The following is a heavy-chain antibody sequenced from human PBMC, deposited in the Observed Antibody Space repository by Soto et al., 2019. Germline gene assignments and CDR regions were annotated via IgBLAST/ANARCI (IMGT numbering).Heavy chain of an antibody. Sequence: QLQLQESGSGLVKPSQTLSLTCAVSGGSISSGGYSWSWLRQPPGTGLEWIGYIYHSGSTYYNPSLKSRVTISVDRSKNQFSLKLSSVTAADTAVYYCARISRFLEWSMDVWGQGTTVTVSS. D-gene: IGHD3-3*01. J-gene: IGHJ6*02. CDR1: GGSISSGGYS. CDR2: IYHSGST. CDR3: ARISRFLEWSMDV. V-gene: IGHV4-30-2*01.